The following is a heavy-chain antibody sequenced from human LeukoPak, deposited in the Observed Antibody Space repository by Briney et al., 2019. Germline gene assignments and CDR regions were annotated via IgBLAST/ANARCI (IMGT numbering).Heavy chain of an antibody. CDR2: IIPIFGTA. D-gene: IGHD3-10*01. J-gene: IGHJ6*03. CDR3: ARATHTDITMVRGVYYYYMDV. V-gene: IGHV1-69*13. Sequence: SVKVSCKASGGTFSSYAISWVRQAPGQGLEWMGGIIPIFGTANYAQKFQGRVTITADESTSTAYMELSSLRSEDTAVYYCARATHTDITMVRGVYYYYMDVWGKGTTVTISS. CDR1: GGTFSSYA.